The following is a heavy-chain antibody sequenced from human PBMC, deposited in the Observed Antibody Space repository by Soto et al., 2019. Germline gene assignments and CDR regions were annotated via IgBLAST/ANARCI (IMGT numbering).Heavy chain of an antibody. D-gene: IGHD6-19*01. CDR3: AASSGWYYYYYGMDV. CDR1: GFTFTSSA. J-gene: IGHJ6*02. CDR2: IVVGSGNT. Sequence: QMQLVQSGPEVKKPGTSVKVSCKASGFTFTSSAVQWVRQARGQRLEWIGWIVVGSGNTNYAQKFQERVTXTXXXSXXTAYMELSSLRSEDTAVYYCAASSGWYYYYYGMDVWGQGTTVTVSS. V-gene: IGHV1-58*01.